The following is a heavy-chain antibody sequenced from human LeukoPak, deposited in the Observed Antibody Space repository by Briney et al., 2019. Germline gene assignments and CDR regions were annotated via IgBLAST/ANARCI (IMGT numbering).Heavy chain of an antibody. D-gene: IGHD5-18*01. CDR3: ARGGGRNTTMVWAFDY. CDR1: GFTFSSYW. J-gene: IGHJ4*02. Sequence: PGGSLRLSCAASGFTFSSYWMSWVRQAPGKGVEWVANIKQDGSEKYYVDSVKGRFTISRDNAKNSLYLQMNSLRAEDTAVYYCARGGGRNTTMVWAFDYWGQGTLVTVSS. CDR2: IKQDGSEK. V-gene: IGHV3-7*01.